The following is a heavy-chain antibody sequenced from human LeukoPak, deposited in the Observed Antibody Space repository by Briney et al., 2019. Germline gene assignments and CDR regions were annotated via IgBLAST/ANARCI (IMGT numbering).Heavy chain of an antibody. V-gene: IGHV4-38-2*02. CDR3: ARDPSSGWYFHDAFDI. D-gene: IGHD6-19*01. J-gene: IGHJ3*02. CDR1: GYSISSGYY. CDR2: IYYSGST. Sequence: SETLSLTCTVSGYSISSGYYWGWIRQPPGKGLEWIGSIYYSGSTYYNPSLKSRVTISVDTSKNQFSLKLSSVTAADTAVYYCARDPSSGWYFHDAFDIWGQGTMVTVSS.